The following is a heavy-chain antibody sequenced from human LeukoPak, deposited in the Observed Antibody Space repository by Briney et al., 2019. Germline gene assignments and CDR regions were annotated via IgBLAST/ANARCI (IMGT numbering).Heavy chain of an antibody. CDR2: INHSGST. CDR3: ARERDY. CDR1: GGSFSGYY. V-gene: IGHV4-34*01. J-gene: IGHJ4*02. Sequence: SETLSLTCAVYGGSFSGYYWSWIRQPPGKGLEWIGEINHSGSTNYNPSLKSRVTISVDTSKNQFSLKLSSVTAADTAVYYCARERDYWGQGTLVTVSS.